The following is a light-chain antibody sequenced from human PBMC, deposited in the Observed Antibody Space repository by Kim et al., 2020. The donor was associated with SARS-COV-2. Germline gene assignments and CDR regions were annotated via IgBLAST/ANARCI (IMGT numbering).Light chain of an antibody. CDR3: NTRDSGGVQRV. CDR2: EKD. CDR1: RLREVN. V-gene: IGLV3-19*01. Sequence: ASGQRDRITCQGDRLREVNTNWYQQRPQQAPLLFICEKDNRPSEVPDRYSGASSGDTASFTIAVAQAEDEADYYSNTRDSGGVQRVFGEGTKLTVL. J-gene: IGLJ3*02.